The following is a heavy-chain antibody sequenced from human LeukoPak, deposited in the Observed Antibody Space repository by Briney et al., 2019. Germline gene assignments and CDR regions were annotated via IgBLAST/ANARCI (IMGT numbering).Heavy chain of an antibody. D-gene: IGHD5-18*01. CDR1: GGSFSGYY. V-gene: IGHV3-53*01. Sequence: ETLSLTCAVYGGSFSGYYWCWIRQPPGKGLEWVSVIYSGGGTNYADSVKGRFTISRDNSKNTLYLQMNSLRAEDTAVYYCIYGYTLDFWGQRTLVTVSS. CDR3: IYGYTLDF. J-gene: IGHJ4*02. CDR2: IYSGGGT.